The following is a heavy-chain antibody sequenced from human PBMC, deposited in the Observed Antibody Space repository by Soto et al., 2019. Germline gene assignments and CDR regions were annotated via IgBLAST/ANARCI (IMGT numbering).Heavy chain of an antibody. D-gene: IGHD3-10*01. CDR1: GYSFTSYW. Sequence: GESLKISCKGSGYSFTSYWISWVRQMPGKGLEWMGRIDPSDSYTNYSPSFQGHVTISADKSISTAYLQWSSLKASDTAMYYCARQEVRGVIAPYGMDVWGQGTTVTVSS. CDR2: IDPSDSYT. V-gene: IGHV5-10-1*01. J-gene: IGHJ6*02. CDR3: ARQEVRGVIAPYGMDV.